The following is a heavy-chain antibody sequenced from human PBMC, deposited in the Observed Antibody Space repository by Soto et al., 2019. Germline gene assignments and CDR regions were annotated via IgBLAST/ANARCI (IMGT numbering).Heavy chain of an antibody. J-gene: IGHJ6*03. Sequence: SQTLSLTCAISGDSVSSNSAAWNWIRQSPSRGLEWLGRTYYRSKWYNDYAVSVKSRITINPDTSKNQFSLQLNSVTPEDTAVYYCAREDSTGDLNYYYYYMDVWGKGTTVTVSS. CDR3: AREDSTGDLNYYYYYMDV. CDR2: TYYRSKWYN. V-gene: IGHV6-1*01. CDR1: GDSVSSNSAA. D-gene: IGHD7-27*01.